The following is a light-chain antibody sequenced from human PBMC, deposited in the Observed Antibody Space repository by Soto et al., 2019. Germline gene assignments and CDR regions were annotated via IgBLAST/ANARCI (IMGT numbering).Light chain of an antibody. Sequence: QSALTQPASVSGSPGQSITISCSGTSSDIGAYKYVSWYQHHPGKAPKLIIYDVSNRPSGVSDRFSGSKSGNTASLTISGLQAEDEAAYYCSSRTRNIPAVFGGGTKVTVL. J-gene: IGLJ2*01. CDR3: SSRTRNIPAV. CDR1: SSDIGAYKY. V-gene: IGLV2-14*03. CDR2: DVS.